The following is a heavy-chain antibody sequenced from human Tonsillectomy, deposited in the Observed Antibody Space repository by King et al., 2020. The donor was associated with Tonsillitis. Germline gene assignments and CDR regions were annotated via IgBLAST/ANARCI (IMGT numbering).Heavy chain of an antibody. J-gene: IGHJ6*02. V-gene: IGHV3-33*05. CDR1: GFIFSSYA. D-gene: IGHD3-10*01. CDR3: ARAYGSGSYWYYYGMDV. Sequence: VQLVESGGGVVQPGRSVRLSCAASGFIFSSYAMHWVRQAPGKGLEWVAVISYDGSNKYYADSVKGRFTISRDISKNTLYLQMNSLRAEDTAVYYCARAYGSGSYWYYYGMDVWGQGTTVTVSS. CDR2: ISYDGSNK.